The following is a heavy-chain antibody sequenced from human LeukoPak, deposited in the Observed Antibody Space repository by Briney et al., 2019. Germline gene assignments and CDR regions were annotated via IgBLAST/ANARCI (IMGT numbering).Heavy chain of an antibody. V-gene: IGHV3-48*01. CDR2: IGSSGSPI. J-gene: IGHJ4*02. Sequence: GGSLRLSCVGSGDSFIRHTMIWVRRAPGKGLEWIAYIGSSGSPIYYADSVKGRFTVSRDNAGTSLFLHMNSLRAEDTAVYYCAREYDSRARFDSWGQGTLVTVSS. D-gene: IGHD6-13*01. CDR1: GDSFIRHT. CDR3: AREYDSRARFDS.